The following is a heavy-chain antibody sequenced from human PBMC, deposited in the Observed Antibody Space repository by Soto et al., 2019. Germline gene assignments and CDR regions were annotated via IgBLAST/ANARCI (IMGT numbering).Heavy chain of an antibody. V-gene: IGHV4-34*01. CDR2: INHSGST. D-gene: IGHD4-4*01. J-gene: IGHJ5*02. CDR3: ARIRATVTKHNWFDP. Sequence: PSETLSLTCAVYGGSFSGYYWSWIRQPPGKGLEWIGEINHSGSTNYNPSLKSRVTISVDTSKNQFSPKLSSVTAADTAVYYCARIRATVTKHNWFDPWGQGTLVTVSS. CDR1: GGSFSGYY.